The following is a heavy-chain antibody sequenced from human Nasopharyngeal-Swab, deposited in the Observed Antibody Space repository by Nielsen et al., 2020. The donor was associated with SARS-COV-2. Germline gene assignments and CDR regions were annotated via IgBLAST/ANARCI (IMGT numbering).Heavy chain of an antibody. J-gene: IGHJ6*03. CDR2: MNPNSGNT. D-gene: IGHD5-12*01. Sequence: WVRQAPGQGLEWMGWMNPNSGNTGYAQKFQVRVTMTRNTSISTAYMELSSLRSEDTAVYYCARRFIVATIFHYYYYMDVWGKGTTVTVSS. CDR3: ARRFIVATIFHYYYYMDV. V-gene: IGHV1-8*01.